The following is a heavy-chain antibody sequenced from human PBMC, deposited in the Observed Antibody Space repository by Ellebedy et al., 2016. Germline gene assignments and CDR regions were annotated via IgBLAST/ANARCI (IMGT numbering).Heavy chain of an antibody. D-gene: IGHD3-3*01. Sequence: SETLSLXXTVSGGSISSSSYYWGWIRQPPGKGLEWIGSIYYSGSTYYNPSLKSRVTMSVDTSKNQFSLKLSSVTAADTAVYYCARGRYDFWSGYYRYYYYYYMDVWGKGTTVTVSS. J-gene: IGHJ6*03. CDR1: GGSISSSSYY. CDR3: ARGRYDFWSGYYRYYYYYYMDV. CDR2: IYYSGST. V-gene: IGHV4-39*07.